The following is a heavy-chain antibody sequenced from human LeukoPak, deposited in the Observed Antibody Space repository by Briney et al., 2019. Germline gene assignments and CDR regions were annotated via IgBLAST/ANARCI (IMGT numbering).Heavy chain of an antibody. D-gene: IGHD1-7*01. V-gene: IGHV3-30*02. Sequence: GGSLRLSCAASGFTFSSYGMHWVRQAPGKGLEWVAFIRYDGSNKYYADSVKGRFTISRDNSKNTLYLQTNSLRAEDTAVYYCAKGGTLSRGSFDYWGQGTLVTVSS. CDR2: IRYDGSNK. J-gene: IGHJ4*02. CDR3: AKGGTLSRGSFDY. CDR1: GFTFSSYG.